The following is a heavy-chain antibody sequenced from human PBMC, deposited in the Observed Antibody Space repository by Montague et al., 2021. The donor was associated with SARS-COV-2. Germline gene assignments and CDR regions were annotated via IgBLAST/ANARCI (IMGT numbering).Heavy chain of an antibody. V-gene: IGHV4-39*01. J-gene: IGHJ5*02. D-gene: IGHD2-15*01. Sequence: SETLSLTCAVYGGSFGDYFWSWIRQPPGKGLEWIGSIYYSGSTYYNPSLKSRVTISVDTSKNQFSLKLSSVTAADTAVYYCARQEPIVVVVAAARGWFDPWGQGTLVTVSS. CDR1: GGSFGDYF. CDR2: IYYSGST. CDR3: ARQEPIVVVVAAARGWFDP.